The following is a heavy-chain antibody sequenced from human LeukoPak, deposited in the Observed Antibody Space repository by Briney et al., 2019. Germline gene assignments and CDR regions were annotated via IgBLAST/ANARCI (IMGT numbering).Heavy chain of an antibody. CDR1: GYTFTGYY. D-gene: IGHD3-10*01. Sequence: ASVKVSCKASGYTFTGYYMHWVRQAPGQGLEWMGIINPGGGGTSYAQKFQGRLTMTRDTSASTVYMDLSSLRSEDTAVYYCASRAMVRGVRSFQHWGQGTLVTVSS. CDR2: INPGGGGT. J-gene: IGHJ1*01. CDR3: ASRAMVRGVRSFQH. V-gene: IGHV1-46*01.